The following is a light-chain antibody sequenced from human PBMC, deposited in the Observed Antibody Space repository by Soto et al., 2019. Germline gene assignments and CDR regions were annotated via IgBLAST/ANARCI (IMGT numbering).Light chain of an antibody. V-gene: IGLV2-14*01. J-gene: IGLJ1*01. CDR1: TGDIGAFNY. Sequence: QSALTQPPSASGSPGQSVTISCTGTTGDIGAFNYVSWYQQHPGKAPKLMIYEVSNRPSGVSNRFSGSKSGNTASLTISGLQAEDEADFYCSSYTSSSTLVFGTGTKVTVL. CDR3: SSYTSSSTLV. CDR2: EVS.